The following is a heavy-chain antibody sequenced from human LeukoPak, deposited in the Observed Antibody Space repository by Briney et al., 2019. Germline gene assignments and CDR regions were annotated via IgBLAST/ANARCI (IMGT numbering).Heavy chain of an antibody. D-gene: IGHD5-18*01. CDR3: SRGPTQQWLYSGTDV. CDR2: INNDGSDT. J-gene: IGHJ6*02. Sequence: GGSLRLSCAASGFTFSRYWMHWVRHAPGKGLVWVSRINNDGSDTSYADSVKGRFTISRDNAKNTLFLQMNSLTTEDTAVYYCSRGPTQQWLYSGTDVWGQGTTVIVSS. V-gene: IGHV3-74*01. CDR1: GFTFSRYW.